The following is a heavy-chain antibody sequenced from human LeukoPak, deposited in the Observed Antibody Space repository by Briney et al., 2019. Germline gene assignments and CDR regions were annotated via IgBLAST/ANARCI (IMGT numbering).Heavy chain of an antibody. Sequence: TGGFLRLSCAASGFSVSDSYMSWVRQAPGKGLEWVSILYSGGDTYYSASVRGRFTISRDNSKNTLYLQMNTLSAADTAVYFCARGENYYFHTDVWGKGATVTVSS. V-gene: IGHV3-66*02. D-gene: IGHD2/OR15-2a*01. CDR3: ARGENYYFHTDV. CDR1: GFSVSDSY. J-gene: IGHJ6*03. CDR2: LYSGGDT.